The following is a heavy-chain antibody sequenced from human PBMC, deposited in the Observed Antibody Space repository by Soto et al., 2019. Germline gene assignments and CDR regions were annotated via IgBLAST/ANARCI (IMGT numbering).Heavy chain of an antibody. CDR3: TRAQFEFGSYFGLDV. V-gene: IGHV1-8*01. D-gene: IGHD3-10*01. J-gene: IGHJ6*02. Sequence: QVHLVQSGAEVKQPGASVRVSCKASGYTFTNYDITWVRQATGQGLEWMGWMNPDSENTGSPQMFQGRVTMTVNTSINTAYMELTSLRSEDTAVYYCTRAQFEFGSYFGLDVWDQGTTVTVSS. CDR1: GYTFTNYD. CDR2: MNPDSENT.